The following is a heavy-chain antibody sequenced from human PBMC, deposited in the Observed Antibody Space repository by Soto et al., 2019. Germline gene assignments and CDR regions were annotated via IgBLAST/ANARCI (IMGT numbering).Heavy chain of an antibody. Sequence: SETLSLTCAVYGGSFSGYYWSWIRQPPGKGPEWIGEINHSGSTNYNPSLKSRVTISVDTSKNQFSLKLSSVTAADTSVYYCARDCGKYSSDWFDLWGQGSLVIVSA. CDR2: INHSGST. V-gene: IGHV4-34*01. D-gene: IGHD2-15*01. CDR1: GGSFSGYY. J-gene: IGHJ5*01. CDR3: ARDCGKYSSDWFDL.